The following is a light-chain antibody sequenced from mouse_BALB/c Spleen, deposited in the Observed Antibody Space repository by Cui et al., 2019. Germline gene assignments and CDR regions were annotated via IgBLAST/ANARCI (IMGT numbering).Light chain of an antibody. CDR1: ENIYSN. J-gene: IGKJ2*01. Sequence: IQMPQSPASLSVSVGETVTITCRASENIYSNLAWYQQKQGKSPQLLVYAATNLADGVPSRFSGSGSGTKYSLKINSLQSEDFGSYYCQHFWGTPYTFGGGTKLEIK. CDR2: AAT. V-gene: IGKV12-46*01. CDR3: QHFWGTPYT.